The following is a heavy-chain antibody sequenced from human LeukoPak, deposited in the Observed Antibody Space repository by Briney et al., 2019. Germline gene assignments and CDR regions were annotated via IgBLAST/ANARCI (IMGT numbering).Heavy chain of an antibody. CDR1: GYTLTELS. D-gene: IGHD2/OR15-2a*01. J-gene: IGHJ4*02. V-gene: IGHV1-24*01. CDR2: FDPEDGET. Sequence: ASVKVSCKVSGYTLTELSMHWVRQAPGKGLEWMGGFDPEDGETIYAQKFQGRVTMTEDTSTDTAYMELSSLRSEDTAVYYCATVGLFRAVLGVMYDYWGQGTLVTVSS. CDR3: ATVGLFRAVLGVMYDY.